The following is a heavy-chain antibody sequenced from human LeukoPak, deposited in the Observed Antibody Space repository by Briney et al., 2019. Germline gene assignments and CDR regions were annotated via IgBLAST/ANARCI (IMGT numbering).Heavy chain of an antibody. J-gene: IGHJ4*02. CDR2: IYSGGST. CDR1: GFTVSNNY. CDR3: ARGGYSYYGSGTYYGFDY. Sequence: PGGSLRLSCAASGFTVSNNYMSWVRQAPGKGLGCHSGIYSGGSTYYADCVKGRLTISRDNSSNTLYLQINSLRAEDTAVYYCARGGYSYYGSGTYYGFDYWGQGTLVTVSS. D-gene: IGHD3-10*01. V-gene: IGHV3-66*01.